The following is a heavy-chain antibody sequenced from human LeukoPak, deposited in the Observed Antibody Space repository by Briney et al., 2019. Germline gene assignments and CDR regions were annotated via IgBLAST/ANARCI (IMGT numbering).Heavy chain of an antibody. CDR2: IYYSGST. J-gene: IGHJ4*02. CDR3: ARDKWIQPVGY. Sequence: SETLSLTCTVSGGSISSSSYYWGWIRQPPGKGLEWIGSIYYSGSTYYNPSLKSRVTISVDTSKNQFSLKLSSVTAADTAVYYCARDKWIQPVGYWGQGTLVTVSS. V-gene: IGHV4-39*07. D-gene: IGHD5-18*01. CDR1: GGSISSSSYY.